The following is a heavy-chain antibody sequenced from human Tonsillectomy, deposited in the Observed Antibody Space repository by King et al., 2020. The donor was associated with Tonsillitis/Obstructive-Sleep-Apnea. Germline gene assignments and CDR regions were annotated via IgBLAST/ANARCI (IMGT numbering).Heavy chain of an antibody. CDR1: GGSISSGGYY. CDR3: ARTYYNGSGSYGHYYHMDV. D-gene: IGHD3-10*01. CDR2: IYYSGST. V-gene: IGHV4-31*03. J-gene: IGHJ6*03. Sequence: QLQESGPGLVKPSQTLSLTCTVSGGSISSGGYYWSWIRQHPGKGLEWMGYIYYSGSTYYNPSLKSRVTISVDTSKNQFSLKLSSVTAADTAVYYCARTYYNGSGSYGHYYHMDVWGKGTTVTVSS.